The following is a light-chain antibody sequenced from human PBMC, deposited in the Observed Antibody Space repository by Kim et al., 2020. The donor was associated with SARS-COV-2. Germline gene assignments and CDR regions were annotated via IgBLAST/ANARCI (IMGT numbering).Light chain of an antibody. J-gene: IGKJ4*01. CDR1: QSVGSDY. CDR2: GAS. CDR3: QHYGSSPLT. V-gene: IGKV3-20*01. Sequence: SPGERATRSCRASQSVGSDYLAWYQQNPGQARMLLIYGASSRATGIPNRFSGYGSGTVFTLTISILEPEDFAVYCWQHYGSSPLTFGGGTKVDIK.